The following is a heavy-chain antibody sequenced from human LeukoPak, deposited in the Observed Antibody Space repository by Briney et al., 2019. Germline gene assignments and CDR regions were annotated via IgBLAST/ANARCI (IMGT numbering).Heavy chain of an antibody. D-gene: IGHD3-16*01. V-gene: IGHV3-21*01. CDR2: ISSSSSYI. Sequence: GASLRLSCAASGFTFSSYAMSWVRQAPGKGLEWVSSISSSSSYIYYADSVKGRFTISRDNAKNSLYLQMNSLRAEDTAVYYCARFPDTYYFDYWGQGTLVTVSS. J-gene: IGHJ4*02. CDR1: GFTFSSYA. CDR3: ARFPDTYYFDY.